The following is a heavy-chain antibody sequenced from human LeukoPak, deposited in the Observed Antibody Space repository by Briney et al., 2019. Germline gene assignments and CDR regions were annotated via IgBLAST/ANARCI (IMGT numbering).Heavy chain of an antibody. J-gene: IGHJ6*03. D-gene: IGHD3-3*01. CDR1: GGSISSSSYY. Sequence: SETLSLTCTVSGGSISSSSYYGRWIRQPPGEGLEWIGSIYYSGSTYYNPSLTSPVTISVDTSKNQFSLKLSSVTAADTAVYYCARTRQITIFGVVPYYMDVWGKGTTVTVSS. CDR2: IYYSGST. V-gene: IGHV4-39*01. CDR3: ARTRQITIFGVVPYYMDV.